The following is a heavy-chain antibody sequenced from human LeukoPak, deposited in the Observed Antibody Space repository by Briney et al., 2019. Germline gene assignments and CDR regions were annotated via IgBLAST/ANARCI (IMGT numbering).Heavy chain of an antibody. CDR1: GYTFTSYG. CDR2: INPNSGDT. V-gene: IGHV1-2*02. CDR3: ARVSSGYSYGNFDL. Sequence: ASVKVSCKASGYTFTSYGISWVRQAPGQGLEWMGWINPNSGDTNYAQRFQGRVTMTRVTSISTAYMELSRLRSDDTAVYYCARVSSGYSYGNFDLWGHGNLVSVSS. J-gene: IGHJ2*01. D-gene: IGHD5-18*01.